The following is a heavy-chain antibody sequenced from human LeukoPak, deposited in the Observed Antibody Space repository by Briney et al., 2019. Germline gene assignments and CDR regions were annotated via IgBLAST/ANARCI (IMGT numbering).Heavy chain of an antibody. CDR2: IIPIFGTA. J-gene: IGHJ4*02. Sequence: ASVKVSCKASGGTFSSYAIGWVRQAPGQGLEWMGGIIPIFGTANYAQKFQGRVTITADESTSTAYMELSSLRSEDTAVYYCARESRSSGYPFDYWGQGTLVTVSS. CDR1: GGTFSSYA. D-gene: IGHD3-22*01. V-gene: IGHV1-69*13. CDR3: ARESRSSGYPFDY.